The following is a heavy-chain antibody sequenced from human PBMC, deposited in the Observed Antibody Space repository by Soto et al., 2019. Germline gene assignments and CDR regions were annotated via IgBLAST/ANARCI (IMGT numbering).Heavy chain of an antibody. V-gene: IGHV4-34*01. CDR3: ARASDIVVVPYTHPGMDV. D-gene: IGHD2-2*01. Sequence: PSETLSLTCAVYGGSFSGYYWSLVRQPPGKGLEWIGEINHSRSTNYNPSLKSRVTISVVTSKNQFSLKLSSVTAADTAVYYCARASDIVVVPYTHPGMDVWGKGTTVTVSS. CDR2: INHSRST. J-gene: IGHJ6*03. CDR1: GGSFSGYY.